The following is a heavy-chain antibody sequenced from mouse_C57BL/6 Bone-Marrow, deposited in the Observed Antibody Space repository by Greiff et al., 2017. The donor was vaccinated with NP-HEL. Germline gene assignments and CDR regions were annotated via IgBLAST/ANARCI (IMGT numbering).Heavy chain of an antibody. CDR1: GFTFTDYY. CDR2: VYPYNGGT. J-gene: IGHJ1*03. CDR3: ATYYGSSYRYFDV. Sequence: VQLQQSGPVLVKPGPSVKISCKASGFTFTDYYMHWVKQSHGKSLEWIGLVYPYNGGTSYNQKFKGKATLTVDTSSSTAYMELNSLTSEDSAVYYCATYYGSSYRYFDVWGTGTTVTVSS. D-gene: IGHD1-1*01. V-gene: IGHV1-36*01.